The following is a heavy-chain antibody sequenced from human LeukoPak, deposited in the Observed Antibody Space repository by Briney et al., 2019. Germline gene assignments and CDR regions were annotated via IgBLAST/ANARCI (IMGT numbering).Heavy chain of an antibody. CDR3: ARASTGNDY. CDR2: IRNKANSYTT. D-gene: IGHD1-14*01. J-gene: IGHJ4*02. V-gene: IGHV3-72*01. Sequence: GGSLRLSWAASGFTFSDHYMDWVRQAPGKGLEWVGRIRNKANSYTTEYAASVKGRFTISRDDSNNSLYLQMNSLKTEDTAVYYCARASTGNDYWGQGTLVTVSS. CDR1: GFTFSDHY.